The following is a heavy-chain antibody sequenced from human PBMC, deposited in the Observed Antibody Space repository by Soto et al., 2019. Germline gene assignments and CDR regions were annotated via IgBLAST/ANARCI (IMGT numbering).Heavy chain of an antibody. CDR3: AIFTIFGIISPYSMDV. CDR1: GYSFNSYW. Sequence: GESLKISCKGSGYSFNSYWIGWVRQMPGKGLEWMGIIYPGDSDTRYSPSFQGQVTISADKSINTAYLQWSSLKASDTAMYYCAIFTIFGIISPYSMDVWGQGTTVTVSS. CDR2: IYPGDSDT. V-gene: IGHV5-51*01. J-gene: IGHJ6*02. D-gene: IGHD3-3*01.